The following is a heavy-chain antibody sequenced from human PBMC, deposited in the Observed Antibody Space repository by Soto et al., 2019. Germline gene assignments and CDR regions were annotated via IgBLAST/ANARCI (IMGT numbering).Heavy chain of an antibody. J-gene: IGHJ4*02. CDR1: GFTFSSYA. CDR3: AKVFVFTIREGFDY. V-gene: IGHV3-23*01. CDR2: ITGSGDST. D-gene: IGHD3-3*01. Sequence: EVQLLESGGGLVQPGGSLRLSCAASGFTFSSYAMSWVRQAPGKGLEWVSAITGSGDSTYYADSVKGRFTVSRDNSKNALYLQMNSLRAEDTAVYYCAKVFVFTIREGFDYWGLETLVTVSS.